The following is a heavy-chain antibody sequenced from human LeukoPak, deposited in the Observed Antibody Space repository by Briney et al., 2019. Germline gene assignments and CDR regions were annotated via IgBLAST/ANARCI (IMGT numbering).Heavy chain of an antibody. CDR2: IWYDGSNK. V-gene: IGHV3-33*01. Sequence: PGRSLRLSCAASGFTFSSYGMHWVRLAPGKGLEWVAVIWYDGSNKYYADSVKGRFTISRDNSKNTLYLQMNSLRAEDTAVYYCARDLPYYYDSSGYSPDYWGQGTLVTVSS. D-gene: IGHD3-22*01. J-gene: IGHJ4*02. CDR3: ARDLPYYYDSSGYSPDY. CDR1: GFTFSSYG.